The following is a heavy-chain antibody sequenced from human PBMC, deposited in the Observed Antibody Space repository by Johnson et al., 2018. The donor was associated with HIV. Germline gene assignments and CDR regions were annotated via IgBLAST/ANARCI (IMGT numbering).Heavy chain of an antibody. J-gene: IGHJ3*02. CDR2: IKQDGSEK. CDR3: ARAIVVDDDAFDI. D-gene: IGHD3-22*01. V-gene: IGHV3-7*02. CDR1: GFTFSTYA. Sequence: VQLVESGGGVVQPGRSLRLSCAASGFTFSTYAMHWVRQAPGKGLEWVANIKQDGSEKYYVDSVKGRFTISRDNAKNSLYLQMNSLRAEDTAVFYCARAIVVDDDAFDIWGQGTMVTVSS.